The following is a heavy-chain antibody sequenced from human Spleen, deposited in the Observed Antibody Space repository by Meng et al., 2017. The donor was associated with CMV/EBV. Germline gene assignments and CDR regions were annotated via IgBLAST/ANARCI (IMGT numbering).Heavy chain of an antibody. J-gene: IGHJ6*02. CDR2: IFPAYSST. Sequence: KVSCKGSGYSFSSYYIALVRQMPGKGPEXMANIFPAYSSTTYSPSFQGQFTTSADKSISTAYLQWSSLKASDTATYYCARHRGSKEEQGMDVWGQGTTVTVSS. CDR1: GYSFSSYY. V-gene: IGHV5-51*01. CDR3: ARHRGSKEEQGMDV. D-gene: IGHD1-26*01.